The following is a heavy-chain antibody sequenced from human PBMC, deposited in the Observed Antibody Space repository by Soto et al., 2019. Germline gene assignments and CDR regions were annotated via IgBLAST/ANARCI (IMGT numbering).Heavy chain of an antibody. V-gene: IGHV3-53*01. D-gene: IGHD4-17*01. CDR2: IYSGGST. Sequence: XGSLRLSFAASGFTVSSNYMSWVRQAPGKGLEWVSVIYSGGSTYYADSVKGRFTISRDNSKNTLYLQMNSLRAEDTAVYYCARVTDYGGNPYWYFDFWGRGTLVTVSS. CDR1: GFTVSSNY. CDR3: ARVTDYGGNPYWYFDF. J-gene: IGHJ2*01.